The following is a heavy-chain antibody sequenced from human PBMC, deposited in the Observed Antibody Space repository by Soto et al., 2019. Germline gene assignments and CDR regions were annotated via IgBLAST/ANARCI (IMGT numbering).Heavy chain of an antibody. CDR3: VKYTVTEDLGES. J-gene: IGHJ5*02. CDR1: GFTFSSYA. V-gene: IGHV3-23*01. D-gene: IGHD3-16*01. CDR2: VSRAGTYT. Sequence: EVQLLESGGDVVRPGGSLRLSCAASGFTFSSYAMGWVRQAPGKGLEWVAGVSRAGTYTFYADSVSGRFSISRDNSRETVDLYMNALRGDDTAVYFCVKYTVTEDLGESWGQGTLVSVSS.